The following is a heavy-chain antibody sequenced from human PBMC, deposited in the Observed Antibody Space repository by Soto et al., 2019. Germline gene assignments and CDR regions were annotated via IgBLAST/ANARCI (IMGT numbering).Heavy chain of an antibody. J-gene: IGHJ4*02. CDR2: IWYDGSNK. Sequence: GGSLRLSCAASGFTFSSYGMHWVRQAPGKGLEWVAVIWYDGSNKYYADSVKGRFTISRDNSKNTLYLQMNSLRAEDTAVYYCARDPLGRDIVVVPAAGFDYWGQGTLVTVSS. D-gene: IGHD2-2*01. CDR3: ARDPLGRDIVVVPAAGFDY. V-gene: IGHV3-33*01. CDR1: GFTFSSYG.